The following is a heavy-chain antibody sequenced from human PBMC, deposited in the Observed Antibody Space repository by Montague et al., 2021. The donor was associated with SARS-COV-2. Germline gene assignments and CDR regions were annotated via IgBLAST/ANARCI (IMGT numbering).Heavy chain of an antibody. CDR2: IYHSGST. Sequence: SETLSLTCAVSGGSISSSNWWSWVRQPPGKGLEWIGDIYHSGSTNYKPSLKSRVTISLDKFKNHFSLTLSSVTAADTVVYYCALTTAGARFDPWGQGTLVTVSS. D-gene: IGHD1-1*01. V-gene: IGHV4-4*02. J-gene: IGHJ5*02. CDR3: ALTTAGARFDP. CDR1: GGSISSSNW.